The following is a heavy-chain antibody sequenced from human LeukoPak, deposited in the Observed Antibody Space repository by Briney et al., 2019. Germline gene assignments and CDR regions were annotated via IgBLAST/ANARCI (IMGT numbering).Heavy chain of an antibody. D-gene: IGHD3-3*01. J-gene: IGHJ4*02. CDR3: ARHSLYDFWSGYYRGVFDY. Sequence: SETLSLTCAVYGGSFSGYYWSWIRQPPGKGLEWIGSIYYCGSTYYNPSLKSRVTISVDTSKNQFSLKLSSVTAADTAVYYCARHSLYDFWSGYYRGVFDYWGQGTLVTVSS. CDR2: IYYCGST. V-gene: IGHV4-34*01. CDR1: GGSFSGYY.